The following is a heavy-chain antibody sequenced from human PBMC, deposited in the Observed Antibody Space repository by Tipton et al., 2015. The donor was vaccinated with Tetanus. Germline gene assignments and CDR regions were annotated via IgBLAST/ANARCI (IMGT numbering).Heavy chain of an antibody. CDR3: ARDRYGSGSYREDV. CDR1: GGSISRYY. V-gene: IGHV4-59*01. D-gene: IGHD3-10*01. CDR2: IYYRGST. Sequence: TLSRTCTVSGGSISRYYWSWIRQPPGEGLEWIRHIYYRGSTNFNPSLKSRVTISVDTSKNQFSLKLSSVTAADTAGYYCARDRYGSGSYREDVWGQGTTVTVSS. J-gene: IGHJ6*02.